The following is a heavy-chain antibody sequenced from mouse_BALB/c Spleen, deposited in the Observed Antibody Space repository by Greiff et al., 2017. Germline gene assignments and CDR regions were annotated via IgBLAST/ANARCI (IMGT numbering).Heavy chain of an antibody. J-gene: IGHJ3*01. CDR2: IYPGNSDT. CDR3: TRGILLLRYQAWFAY. CDR1: GYTFTSYW. Sequence: EVQLQQSGTVLARPGASVKMSCKASGYTFTSYWMHWVKQRPGQGLEWIGAIYPGNSDTSYNQKFKGKAKLTAVTSTSTAYMELSSLTNEDSAVYYCTRGILLLRYQAWFAYWGQGTLVTVSA. D-gene: IGHD1-1*01. V-gene: IGHV1-5*01.